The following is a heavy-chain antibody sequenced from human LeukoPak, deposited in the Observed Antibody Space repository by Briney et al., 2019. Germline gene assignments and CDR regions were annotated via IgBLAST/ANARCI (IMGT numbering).Heavy chain of an antibody. CDR3: AREYSSSFEAFDI. CDR1: GFTFSSYS. V-gene: IGHV3-21*01. D-gene: IGHD6-13*01. CDR2: ISSSSSYI. Sequence: PGGSLRLSCAASGFTFSSYSMNWVRQAPGKGLEWVSSISSSSSYIYYADSVKGRFTISRDNAKNSLYLQMNSPRAEDTAVYYCAREYSSSFEAFDIWGQGTMVTVSS. J-gene: IGHJ3*02.